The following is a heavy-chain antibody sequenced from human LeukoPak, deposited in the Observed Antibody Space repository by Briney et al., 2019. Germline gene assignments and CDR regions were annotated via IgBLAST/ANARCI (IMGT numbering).Heavy chain of an antibody. CDR2: IYSAGDT. CDR3: AKDQFGGYGSIDY. CDR1: GFTFTTYA. D-gene: IGHD5-12*01. J-gene: IGHJ4*02. Sequence: GGSLRLSCAASGFTFTTYAIHWVRQAPGQGLDWVSTIYSAGDTYYADSVKGRFTIPRDDSKSTLFLQMSSLRAEDTAMYYCAKDQFGGYGSIDYWGQGVLVTVSS. V-gene: IGHV3-23*01.